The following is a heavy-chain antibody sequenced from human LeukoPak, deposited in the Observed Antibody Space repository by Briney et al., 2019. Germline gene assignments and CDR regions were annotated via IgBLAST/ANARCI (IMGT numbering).Heavy chain of an antibody. Sequence: ASVKVSCKASGYTFTSYGISWVRQAPGQGLEWMGWISAYNGNTNYAQKLQGRVTMTTDTSTSTAYMELRSLRSDDTAVYYCAREAYYYDSSGGSRAMDVWGKGTTVTISS. D-gene: IGHD3-22*01. CDR3: AREAYYYDSSGGSRAMDV. J-gene: IGHJ6*03. CDR1: GYTFTSYG. CDR2: ISAYNGNT. V-gene: IGHV1-18*01.